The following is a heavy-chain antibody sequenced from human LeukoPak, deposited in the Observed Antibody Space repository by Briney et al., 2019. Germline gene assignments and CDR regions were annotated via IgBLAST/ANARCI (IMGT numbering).Heavy chain of an antibody. Sequence: HSGGSLRLSCAASGFTFSSYGMHWVRQAPGKGLEWVAVIWYDGSNKYYADSVKGRFTISRDNANNSLYLQMNSLSAEDTAIYYCARQPQVAHFDYWGQGTLVSVSS. CDR1: GFTFSSYG. V-gene: IGHV3-33*01. D-gene: IGHD2-15*01. J-gene: IGHJ4*02. CDR3: ARQPQVAHFDY. CDR2: IWYDGSNK.